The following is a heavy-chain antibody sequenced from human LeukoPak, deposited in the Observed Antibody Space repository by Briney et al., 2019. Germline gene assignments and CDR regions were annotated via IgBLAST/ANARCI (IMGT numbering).Heavy chain of an antibody. CDR2: MNPNSGNT. V-gene: IGHV1-8*03. Sequence: ASVKVSCKASGYTFTSYDINWVRQATGQGLEWMGWMNPNSGNTDYAQKFQGRVTITRNTSISTAYMELSSLRSEDTAVYYCARGRGLYYYMDVWGKGTTVTVSS. CDR1: GYTFTSYD. D-gene: IGHD3-10*01. CDR3: ARGRGLYYYMDV. J-gene: IGHJ6*03.